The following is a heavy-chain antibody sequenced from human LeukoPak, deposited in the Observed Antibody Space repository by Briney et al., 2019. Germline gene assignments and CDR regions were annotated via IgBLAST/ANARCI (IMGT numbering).Heavy chain of an antibody. CDR1: GFTFSNYN. CDR3: ARGYSSSWYDLYYFDY. Sequence: GGSLRLSCAASGFTFSNYNINWVRLAPGKGLEWVSSISSRGSYIYYADSVKGRFAISADNAMNSLYLQMNSLRAEDTAVYYCARGYSSSWYDLYYFDYWGQGTLVTVSS. V-gene: IGHV3-21*01. CDR2: ISSRGSYI. D-gene: IGHD6-13*01. J-gene: IGHJ4*02.